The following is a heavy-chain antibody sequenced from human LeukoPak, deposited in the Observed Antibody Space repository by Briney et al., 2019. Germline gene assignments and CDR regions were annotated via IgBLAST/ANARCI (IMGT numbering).Heavy chain of an antibody. CDR1: GVSFSGYY. CDR3: ARGIAAAAPDDYGMDV. J-gene: IGHJ6*02. CDR2: INHSGST. Sequence: SETLSLTCAVYGVSFSGYYRSWIRQPPGKGLEWIGEINHSGSTNYNPSLKSRVTISVDTPKNQFSLKLSSVTAADTAVYYCARGIAAAAPDDYGMDVWGQGTTVTVSS. V-gene: IGHV4-34*01. D-gene: IGHD6-13*01.